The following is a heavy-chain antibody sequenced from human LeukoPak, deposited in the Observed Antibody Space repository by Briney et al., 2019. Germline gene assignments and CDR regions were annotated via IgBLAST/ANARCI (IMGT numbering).Heavy chain of an antibody. J-gene: IGHJ4*02. D-gene: IGHD3-22*01. CDR2: ISGSSSYI. Sequence: PGGSLRLSCAASGFTFSSYSMNWVRQAPGKGLEWVSSISGSSSYIYYADSVKGRFTISRDNAKNSLYLQMNSLRAEDTAVYYCARDRGDYYDSSGTRAYFDYWGQGTLVTVSS. CDR1: GFTFSSYS. V-gene: IGHV3-21*01. CDR3: ARDRGDYYDSSGTRAYFDY.